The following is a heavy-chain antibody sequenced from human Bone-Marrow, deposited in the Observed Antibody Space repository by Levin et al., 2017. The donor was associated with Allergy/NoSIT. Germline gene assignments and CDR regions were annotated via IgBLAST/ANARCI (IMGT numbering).Heavy chain of an antibody. Sequence: GESLKISCAASGFTISTHYMSWVRQVPGKGLEWVSIIHSGGRKHYADSVKGRFTISRDNYNNTLYLQMNSLRGEDTAIYYCARDDVVATNHWGQGTLVIVSS. CDR3: ARDDVVATNH. V-gene: IGHV3-66*01. J-gene: IGHJ4*02. D-gene: IGHD5-12*01. CDR2: IHSGGRK. CDR1: GFTISTHY.